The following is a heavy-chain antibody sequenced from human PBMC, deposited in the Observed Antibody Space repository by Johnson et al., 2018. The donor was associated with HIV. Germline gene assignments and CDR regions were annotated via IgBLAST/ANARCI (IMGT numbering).Heavy chain of an antibody. CDR2: ISWNSGSI. J-gene: IGHJ3*02. CDR3: FLGQTQRGDAFDI. Sequence: EVQLVESGGGVERRGGSLRLSCAASGFTFDDYAMHWVRQAPGKGLEWVSGISWNSGSIGYADSVKGRFTISRDNAKNSLYLQMNSLRAEDTALYYCFLGQTQRGDAFDIWGQGTMVTVSS. V-gene: IGHV3-9*01. D-gene: IGHD6-25*01. CDR1: GFTFDDYA.